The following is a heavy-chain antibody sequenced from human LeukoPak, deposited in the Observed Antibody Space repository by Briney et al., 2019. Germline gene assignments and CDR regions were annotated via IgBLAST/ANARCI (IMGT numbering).Heavy chain of an antibody. CDR1: GGSINSAGYY. CDR2: SYYSGNT. J-gene: IGHJ4*02. V-gene: IGHV4-31*03. CDR3: AAEGTYSSSWYSVLDY. Sequence: SETLSLTCTVSGGSINSAGYYWSWIRQHPGKGLEWIGYSYYSGNTYYNPSLKSRVAISVDTSKNQFSLKLSSVTAADTAVYYCAAEGTYSSSWYSVLDYWGQGTLVTVCS. D-gene: IGHD6-13*01.